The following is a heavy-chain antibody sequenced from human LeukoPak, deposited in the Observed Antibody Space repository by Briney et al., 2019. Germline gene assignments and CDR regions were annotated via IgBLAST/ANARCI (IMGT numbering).Heavy chain of an antibody. Sequence: PSETLSLTCTVSGDSINTYYWSWIRQPPGKGLEWIGFIYYSGSTDYNPSLKSRVTISVDTSKNQFSLKLSSVTAADTAVYYCARSLRAVAGIWDYWGQASLVTVSS. J-gene: IGHJ4*02. V-gene: IGHV4-59*08. CDR2: IYYSGST. D-gene: IGHD6-19*01. CDR3: ARSLRAVAGIWDY. CDR1: GDSINTYY.